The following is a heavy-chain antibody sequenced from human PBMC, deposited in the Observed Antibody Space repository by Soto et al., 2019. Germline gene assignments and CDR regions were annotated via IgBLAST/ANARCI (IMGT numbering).Heavy chain of an antibody. CDR1: GFTFSSYG. Sequence: QVQLVESGGGVVQPGRSLRLSCAASGFTFSSYGRHWVRQAPGKGLEWVAVIWYDGSNKYYADSVKGRFTISRDNSQNTLYLQMNSLRAEDTAVYYCASTPSFGGNWFDPWGQGTLVTVSS. CDR3: ASTPSFGGNWFDP. D-gene: IGHD3-10*01. J-gene: IGHJ5*02. V-gene: IGHV3-33*01. CDR2: IWYDGSNK.